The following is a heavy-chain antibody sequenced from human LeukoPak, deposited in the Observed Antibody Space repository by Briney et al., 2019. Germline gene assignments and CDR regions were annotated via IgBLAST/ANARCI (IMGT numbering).Heavy chain of an antibody. D-gene: IGHD3-3*01. Sequence: GASVKVSCKASGYTFTSYDINWVRQATGQGLEWMGWINPNSGGTNYAQKFQGRVTMTRDTSISTAYMELSRLRSDDTAVYYCARYYDFWSGNMDVWGKGTTVTVSS. J-gene: IGHJ6*03. CDR2: INPNSGGT. CDR3: ARYYDFWSGNMDV. V-gene: IGHV1-2*02. CDR1: GYTFTSYD.